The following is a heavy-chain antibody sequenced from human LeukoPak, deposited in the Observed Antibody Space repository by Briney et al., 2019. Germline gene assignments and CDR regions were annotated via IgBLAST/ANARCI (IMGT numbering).Heavy chain of an antibody. CDR3: AKDGYCSGGSCYSVDAFDI. V-gene: IGHV3-23*01. J-gene: IGHJ3*02. Sequence: HAGGSLRLSCAASGFTFSSYAMSWVRQAPGKGLEWVSAISGSGGSTYYADSVKGRFTISRDNSKNTLYLQMNSLRAEDTAVYYCAKDGYCSGGSCYSVDAFDIWGQGTMVTVSP. CDR2: ISGSGGST. D-gene: IGHD2-15*01. CDR1: GFTFSSYA.